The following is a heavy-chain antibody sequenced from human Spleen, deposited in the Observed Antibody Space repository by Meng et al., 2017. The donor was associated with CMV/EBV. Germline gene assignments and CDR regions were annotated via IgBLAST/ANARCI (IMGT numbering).Heavy chain of an antibody. CDR2: IYYSGST. CDR1: GGSINSGDYY. CDR3: ASGGNSYYYFDY. D-gene: IGHD4-23*01. V-gene: IGHV4-30-4*02. J-gene: IGHJ4*02. Sequence: SETLSLTCTVSGGSINSGDYYWSWIRQPPGKGLEWIGYIYYSGSTYYNPSLKSRVTISVDTSKNQFSLKLSSVTAADTAVYYCASGGNSYYYFDYWGQGTLVTVSS.